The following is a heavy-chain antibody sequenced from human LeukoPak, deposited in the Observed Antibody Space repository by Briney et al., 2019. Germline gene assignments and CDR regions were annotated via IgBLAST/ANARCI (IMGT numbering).Heavy chain of an antibody. V-gene: IGHV4-34*01. D-gene: IGHD6-19*01. Sequence: SETLSLTCAVYGGSFSDYYWSWIRQTPGKGLEWIGEINHSRSTKYNPSLKSRVTISIDTSKNQFSLKLRFVTAADTAVYYCARGGAVAGDLIDYWGQGTLVTVSS. CDR1: GGSFSDYY. J-gene: IGHJ4*02. CDR2: INHSRST. CDR3: ARGGAVAGDLIDY.